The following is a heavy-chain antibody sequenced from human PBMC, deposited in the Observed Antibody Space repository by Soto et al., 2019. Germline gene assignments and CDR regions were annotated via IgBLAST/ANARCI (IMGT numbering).Heavy chain of an antibody. CDR3: ARGGHVVVVTAALDY. V-gene: IGHV1-46*01. CDR1: GFTFSSCG. CDR2: VNPSGGHT. Sequence: ASVKVYCKACGFTFSSCGIHWVWQAPGQGLEWMGTVNPSGGHTTYAQHFLGRVTMTRDTSTSTLYTELTSLTSDDTAIYYCARGGHVVVVTAALDYWGQGTLVTVSS. D-gene: IGHD2-21*02. J-gene: IGHJ4*02.